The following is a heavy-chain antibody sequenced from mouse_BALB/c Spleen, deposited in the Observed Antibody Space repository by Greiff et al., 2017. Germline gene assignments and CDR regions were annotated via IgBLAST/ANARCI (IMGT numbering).Heavy chain of an antibody. Sequence: QVQLQQSGAELVRPGTSVKVSCKASGYAFTNYLIEWVKQRPGQGLEWIGVINPGSGGTNYNEKFKGKATLTADKSSSTAYMQLSSLTSDDSAVYFYARDGGEAMDYWGQGTSVTVSS. D-gene: IGHD1-1*01. CDR1: GYAFTNYL. CDR2: INPGSGGT. J-gene: IGHJ4*01. V-gene: IGHV1-54*01. CDR3: ARDGGEAMDY.